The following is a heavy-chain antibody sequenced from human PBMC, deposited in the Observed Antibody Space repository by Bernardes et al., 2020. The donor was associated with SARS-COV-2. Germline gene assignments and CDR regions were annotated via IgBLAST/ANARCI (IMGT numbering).Heavy chain of an antibody. CDR2: INDGGVRT. J-gene: IGHJ6*02. Sequence: GGSLRLSCAASAFTFSNSAMNWVRQAPGKGLEWVSGINDGGVRTYYADSVKGRFTISRDNSKSKLYLQMNSLRADDTAVYYCAVFRLLSDSIRSGGMDVWGQGTTVTVSS. V-gene: IGHV3-23*01. CDR3: AVFRLLSDSIRSGGMDV. CDR1: AFTFSNSA. D-gene: IGHD3-22*01.